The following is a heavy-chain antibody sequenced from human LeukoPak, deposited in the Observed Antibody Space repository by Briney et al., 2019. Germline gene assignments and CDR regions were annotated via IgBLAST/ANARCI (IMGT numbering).Heavy chain of an antibody. D-gene: IGHD6-19*01. CDR1: GFTVSNNY. J-gene: IGHJ1*01. CDR2: ISGSGGGT. Sequence: GGSLRLSCAASGFTVSNNYMRWVRQAPGKGLEWVSAISGSGGGTYYADSVKGRFTISRDNSKNTLYLQMNSLRAEDTAVYYCAKDSSGWYAEYFQHWGQDTLVTVSS. CDR3: AKDSSGWYAEYFQH. V-gene: IGHV3-23*01.